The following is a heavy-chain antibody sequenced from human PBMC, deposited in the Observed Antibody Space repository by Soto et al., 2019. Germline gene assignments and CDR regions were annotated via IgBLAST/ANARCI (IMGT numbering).Heavy chain of an antibody. D-gene: IGHD3-10*01. CDR3: ARAGKYYYGSGSPYYYGMDV. CDR1: GYTFTSYG. Sequence: QVQLVQSGAEVKKPGASVKVSCKASGYTFTSYGVSWVRQAPGQGLEWMGWISGYNGNTNYAQKLQGRVTMTTDTSTSTADMELRSLRSDDTAVYYCARAGKYYYGSGSPYYYGMDVLGQGITVTVSS. J-gene: IGHJ6*02. CDR2: ISGYNGNT. V-gene: IGHV1-18*04.